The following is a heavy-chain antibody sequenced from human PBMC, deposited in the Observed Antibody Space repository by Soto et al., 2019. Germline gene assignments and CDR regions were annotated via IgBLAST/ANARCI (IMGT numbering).Heavy chain of an antibody. CDR3: AREVEGSYSPADF. V-gene: IGHV1-18*01. CDR1: GYTFTDHG. D-gene: IGHD3-10*01. Sequence: ASVKVSWKTSGYTFTDHGIDWVRQAPGQGLEWVGWVSSYNGNTNYAYNLKDRVIMTTDASTSTAYMELRGLRSDDTAVYYCAREVEGSYSPADFWGQGTPVIVSS. J-gene: IGHJ4*02. CDR2: VSSYNGNT.